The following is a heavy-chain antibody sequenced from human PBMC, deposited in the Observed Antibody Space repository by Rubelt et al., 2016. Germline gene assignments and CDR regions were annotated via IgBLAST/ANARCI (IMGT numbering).Heavy chain of an antibody. CDR1: GFSLSTSGVG. CDR2: IYWNDDK. CDR3: TKGHYNYYRMDA. J-gene: IGHJ6*02. Sequence: QITLKESGPTLVKPTQTLTLTCTFSGFSLSTSGVGVCWIRQPPGKALEWLALIYWNDDKRYSPSLKSRLTITQDTSKDQVRLTMNMFVTVDTSTDNCTKGHYNYYRMDAWGQGTTLTVSS. V-gene: IGHV2-5*01.